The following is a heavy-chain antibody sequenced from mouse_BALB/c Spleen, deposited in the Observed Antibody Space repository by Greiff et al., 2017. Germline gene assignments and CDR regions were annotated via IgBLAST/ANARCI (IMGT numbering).Heavy chain of an antibody. CDR3: ARQVYGNYFFDY. J-gene: IGHJ2*01. V-gene: IGHV5-12-1*01. CDR2: ISSGGGST. D-gene: IGHD2-1*01. CDR1: GFAFSSYD. Sequence: EVQLVESGGGLVKPGGSLKLSCAASGFAFSSYDMSWVRQTPEKRLEWVAYISSGGGSTYYPDTVKGRFTISRDNAKNTLYLQMSSLKSEDTAMYYCARQVYGNYFFDYWGQGTTLTVSS.